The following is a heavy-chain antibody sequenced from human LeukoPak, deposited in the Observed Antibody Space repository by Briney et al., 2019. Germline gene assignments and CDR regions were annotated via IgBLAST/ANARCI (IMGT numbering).Heavy chain of an antibody. CDR2: ISGSGGST. Sequence: PGGSLRLSCAASGFTFSSYAMSWVRQAPGKGLEWVSAISGSGGSTYYADSVKGRFTISRDNSKNTLYLQMNSLGAEDTAVYYCARDENFRSGWYWGDLNWGQGTLVTVSS. V-gene: IGHV3-23*01. J-gene: IGHJ4*02. CDR3: ARDENFRSGWYWGDLN. CDR1: GFTFSSYA. D-gene: IGHD6-19*01.